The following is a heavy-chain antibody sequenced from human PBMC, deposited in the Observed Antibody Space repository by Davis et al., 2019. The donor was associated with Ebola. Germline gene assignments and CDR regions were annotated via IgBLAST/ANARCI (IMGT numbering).Heavy chain of an antibody. CDR2: IKCKTDGGTT. Sequence: GESLKISCAASGFTFSSYAMTWVRQAPGKGLEWVARIKCKTDGGTTDYAAPVKGRFTISRDDSKNTVFLQMNSLESEDTAVYYCTAGLGLTDNDYWGQGTLVTISS. CDR1: GFTFSSYA. V-gene: IGHV3-15*01. D-gene: IGHD2-21*02. J-gene: IGHJ4*02. CDR3: TAGLGLTDNDY.